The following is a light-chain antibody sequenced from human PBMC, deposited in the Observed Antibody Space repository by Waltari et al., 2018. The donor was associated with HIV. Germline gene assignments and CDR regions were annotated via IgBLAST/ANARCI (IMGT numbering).Light chain of an antibody. CDR1: SDSVSTGHF. J-gene: IGLJ3*02. CDR3: LLFVGSSWV. CDR2: DVN. Sequence: QTVVTQEPSFSVSPGGTVTVTCALTSDSVSTGHFPSWYRQAPGQPPRTLIYDVNCRSSGFPDRFSGFITGRTALLTIAGAQADGVCVYYCLLFVGSSWVFGGGTKVTVL. V-gene: IGLV8-61*01.